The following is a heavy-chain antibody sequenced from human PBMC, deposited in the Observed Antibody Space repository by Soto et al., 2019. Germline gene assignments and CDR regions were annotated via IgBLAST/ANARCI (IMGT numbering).Heavy chain of an antibody. CDR2: ISGSGGST. CDR1: GLTFSSYA. D-gene: IGHD5-18*01. V-gene: IGHV3-23*01. Sequence: PGGSLRLSCAASGLTFSSYAMSWVHPAPGKGLEWVSAISGSGGSTYYADSVKGRFTISRDNSKNTLYLQMNSLRAEDTAVYYCAKYSYGYEDPYYFDYWGQGTLVTVSS. CDR3: AKYSYGYEDPYYFDY. J-gene: IGHJ4*02.